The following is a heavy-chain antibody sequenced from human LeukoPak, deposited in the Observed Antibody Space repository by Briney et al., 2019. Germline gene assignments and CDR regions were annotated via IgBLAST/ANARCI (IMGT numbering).Heavy chain of an antibody. CDR1: GFTFSSYW. CDR3: TSYSSGWYYFDY. D-gene: IGHD6-19*01. Sequence: GGSLRLSCAASGFTFSSYWMSWVRQAPGKGLEWVGRIKSKTDGGTTDYAAPVKGRFTISRDDSKNTLYLQMNSLKTEDTAVYYCTSYSSGWYYFDYWGQGTLVTVSS. CDR2: IKSKTDGGTT. V-gene: IGHV3-15*01. J-gene: IGHJ4*02.